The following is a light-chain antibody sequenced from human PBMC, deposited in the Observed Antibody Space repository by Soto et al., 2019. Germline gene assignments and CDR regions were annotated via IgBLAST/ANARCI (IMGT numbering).Light chain of an antibody. Sequence: QSALTQPASVSGSPGQSITISCTGTSSDVGAYKFVSWFQQHPGKAPKLMMYEASYWPSGVSNRFSGSKSGNTASLTILGLRSEDEADYYCSSRTTNTTVVFGGGTKLTVL. CDR3: SSRTTNTTVV. J-gene: IGLJ2*01. V-gene: IGLV2-14*01. CDR1: SSDVGAYKF. CDR2: EAS.